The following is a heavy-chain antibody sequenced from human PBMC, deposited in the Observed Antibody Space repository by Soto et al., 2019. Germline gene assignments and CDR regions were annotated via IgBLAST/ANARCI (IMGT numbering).Heavy chain of an antibody. Sequence: EVQLVESGGGLVQPGESLRLSCAASGLTFRNYWLSWVRQAPGQGLEWVASINEDGGAKYFLDSVKGRFIISRDNARRKLSLQMNSLRAEDTAVYCCARGPWWGQGTLVTVSS. CDR1: GLTFRNYW. J-gene: IGHJ4*02. CDR2: INEDGGAK. V-gene: IGHV3-7*01. CDR3: ARGPW.